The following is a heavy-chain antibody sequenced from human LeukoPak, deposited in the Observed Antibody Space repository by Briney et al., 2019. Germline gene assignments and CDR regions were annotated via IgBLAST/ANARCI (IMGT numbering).Heavy chain of an antibody. J-gene: IGHJ5*02. CDR3: ARALGSSWPRWFGP. V-gene: IGHV4-59*12. CDR1: GGSISGYY. D-gene: IGHD6-13*01. CDR2: IYYSGST. Sequence: SENLSLTCTVSGGSISGYYWSWIRQPPGKGLEWIGYIYYSGSTNYNPSLKSRVTISVDTSKNQFSLKLSSVTAADTAVYYCARALGSSWPRWFGPWGQGTLVTVSS.